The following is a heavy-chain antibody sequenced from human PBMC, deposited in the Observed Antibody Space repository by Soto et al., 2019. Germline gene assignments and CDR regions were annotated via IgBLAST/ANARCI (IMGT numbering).Heavy chain of an antibody. CDR3: AKRSSSSTFDY. Sequence: QLLESGGGLVQPGESLRLSCAASGFTFSSYAMSWVRQAPGKGLEWVSVISGSDDSTYYADSVKGRFTISRDNSKNTLYLQMNSLRAEDTAVYYCAKRSSSSTFDYWGQGTLVTVSS. J-gene: IGHJ4*02. V-gene: IGHV3-23*01. D-gene: IGHD6-6*01. CDR1: GFTFSSYA. CDR2: ISGSDDST.